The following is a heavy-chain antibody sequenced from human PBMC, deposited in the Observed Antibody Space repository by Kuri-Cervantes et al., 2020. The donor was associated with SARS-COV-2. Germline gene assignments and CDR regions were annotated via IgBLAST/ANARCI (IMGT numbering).Heavy chain of an antibody. V-gene: IGHV3-48*01. D-gene: IGHD6-6*01. CDR1: GFTVNTYS. J-gene: IGHJ6*02. CDR3: VREGFGSSSHNYGMDV. Sequence: GESLKISCAASGFTVNTYSMNWVRQVPGKGLEWLSYISSSSSPIFYADSVKGRFTIPRDNVENSLYLQMNSLRPQDTAVYYCVREGFGSSSHNYGMDVWGQGTTVTVSS. CDR2: ISSSSSPI.